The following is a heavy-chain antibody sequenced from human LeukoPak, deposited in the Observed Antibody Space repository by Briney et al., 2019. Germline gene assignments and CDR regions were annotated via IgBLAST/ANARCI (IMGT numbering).Heavy chain of an antibody. D-gene: IGHD3-10*01. CDR3: ARVSPMLRGASFDY. CDR2: IDNNGGTT. V-gene: IGHV3-64*01. Sequence: PGGSLRLSCAASGFTFSGYAMHWVRQAPGKGLEYVSAIDNNGGTTYYANSVKGRFTISRDNSKNTLYLQMGSLRAEDMAVYYCARVSPMLRGASFDYWGQGTLVIVSS. J-gene: IGHJ4*02. CDR1: GFTFSGYA.